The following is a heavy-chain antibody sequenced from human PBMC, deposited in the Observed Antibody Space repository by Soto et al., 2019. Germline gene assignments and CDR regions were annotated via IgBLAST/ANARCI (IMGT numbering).Heavy chain of an antibody. CDR2: INPNSGGT. CDR3: AGPAVTPKAGLDF. V-gene: IGHV1-2*02. J-gene: IGHJ4*02. Sequence: ASVKVSCKASGYTFSGFYMHWVRQAPGQGLEWMGWINPNSGGTKSAEKFQGRVTMTRDTSISTAYMELSRLTSDDTAVYYCAGPAVTPKAGLDFLGQGTTVTVSS. CDR1: GYTFSGFY. D-gene: IGHD2-21*02.